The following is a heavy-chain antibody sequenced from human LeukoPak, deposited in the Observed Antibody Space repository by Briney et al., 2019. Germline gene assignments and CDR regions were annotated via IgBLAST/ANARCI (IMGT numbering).Heavy chain of an antibody. D-gene: IGHD4-17*01. CDR2: ISYSGST. Sequence: SSETLSLTCTVSGGSISSYYWSWIRQTPGKGLEWIGYISYSGSTNYNPSLKSRVTISVDTSKNQFSLKLTSVTAADTAVYFCARRNYGDYDHYFDYWGQGTLVTVSS. J-gene: IGHJ4*02. V-gene: IGHV4-59*08. CDR1: GGSISSYY. CDR3: ARRNYGDYDHYFDY.